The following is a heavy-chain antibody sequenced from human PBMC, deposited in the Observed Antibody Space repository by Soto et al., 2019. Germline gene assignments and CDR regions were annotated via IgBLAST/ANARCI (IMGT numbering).Heavy chain of an antibody. CDR1: GGSISSGGYS. CDR2: IYHSGST. Sequence: QLQLQESGSGLVKPSQTLSLTCAVSGGSISSGGYSWSWIRQPPGKGLEWIGYIYHSGSTYYNPSLKSRVPISVDRSKNQFSLKLSSVTAADTAVYYCARGGYCSGGSCYSQLNWFDPWGQGTLVTVSS. D-gene: IGHD2-15*01. CDR3: ARGGYCSGGSCYSQLNWFDP. J-gene: IGHJ5*02. V-gene: IGHV4-30-2*01.